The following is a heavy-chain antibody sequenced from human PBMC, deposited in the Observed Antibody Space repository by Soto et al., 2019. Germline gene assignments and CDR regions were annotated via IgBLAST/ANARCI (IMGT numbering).Heavy chain of an antibody. CDR1: GGSIASNIYY. J-gene: IGHJ4*02. CDR3: ARDPLAVVGTAFDY. CDR2: MYHSGNT. Sequence: ETLSLTCTVSGGSIASNIYYWAWIRQPPGKGLEWIGSMYHSGNTYYNPSLKSRVAISVDTSQNQLTLKLNSVTAADTAVYYCARDPLAVVGTAFDYWGQGTLVTVSS. V-gene: IGHV4-39*02. D-gene: IGHD6-19*01.